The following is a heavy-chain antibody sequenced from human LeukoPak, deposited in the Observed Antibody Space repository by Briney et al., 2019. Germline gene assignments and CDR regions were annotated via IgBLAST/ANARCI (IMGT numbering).Heavy chain of an antibody. CDR1: GFTFDDYS. Sequence: GGSLRLSCVASGFTFDDYSFHWVRQAPGKVLEWLSLISRDGRATYYADSVKGRFTISRDSSKNSLYLQMNSLRTEDTALYYCTKDRYCTTTFCPLDYWGQGTLVTVSS. CDR2: ISRDGRAT. V-gene: IGHV3-43*01. CDR3: TKDRYCTTTFCPLDY. J-gene: IGHJ4*02. D-gene: IGHD2-8*01.